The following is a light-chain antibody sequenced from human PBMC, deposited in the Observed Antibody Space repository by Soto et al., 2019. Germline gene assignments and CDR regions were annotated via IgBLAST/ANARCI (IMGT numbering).Light chain of an antibody. CDR1: SSDVGGYNY. V-gene: IGLV2-8*01. CDR2: EVS. Sequence: QSALTQPPSASGSPGQSVAISCTGTSSDVGGYNYVSWYQHHPGKAPKLMIYEVSKRPSGVPDRFSGSKSGNTASLTVSGLQAEDEADYYFSSYAGTKNVVFGGGTKLTVL. J-gene: IGLJ2*01. CDR3: SSYAGTKNVV.